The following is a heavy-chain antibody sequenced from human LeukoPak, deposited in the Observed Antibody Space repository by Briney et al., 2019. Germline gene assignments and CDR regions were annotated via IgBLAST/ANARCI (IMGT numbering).Heavy chain of an antibody. CDR1: GGSISGSSYY. V-gene: IGHV4-39*07. J-gene: IGHJ5*02. CDR2: IYYSGST. D-gene: IGHD1-7*01. Sequence: SETLSLTCTVSGGSISGSSYYWGWIRQPPGKGLEWIGSIYYSGSTYYNPSLKSRVTISVDTSKNQFSLKLSSVTAADTAVYYCARVSGYNWNYVGFDPWGQGTLVTVSS. CDR3: ARVSGYNWNYVGFDP.